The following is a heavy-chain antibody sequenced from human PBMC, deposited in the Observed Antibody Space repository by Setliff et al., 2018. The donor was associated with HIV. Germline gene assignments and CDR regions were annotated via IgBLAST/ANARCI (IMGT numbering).Heavy chain of an antibody. CDR3: ARGRMTVPLDY. CDR2: IYHSGST. CDR1: GYSLSSDYY. Sequence: SETLSLTCAVSGYSLSSDYYWGWIRQPPGKGLEWIASIYHSGSTYYNPSLKSRVIISVDTSKNQFSLKLKSVTTADTAVYYCARGRMTVPLDYWGQGTQVTVSS. J-gene: IGHJ4*02. V-gene: IGHV4-38-2*01. D-gene: IGHD2-2*01.